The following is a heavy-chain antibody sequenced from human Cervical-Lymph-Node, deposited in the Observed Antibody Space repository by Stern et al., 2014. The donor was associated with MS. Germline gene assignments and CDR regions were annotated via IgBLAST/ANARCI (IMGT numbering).Heavy chain of an antibody. CDR1: GFTFSDHY. J-gene: IGHJ3*02. Sequence: EVQLVESGGGLVQPGGSLRLSCAASGFTFSDHYMDWVRQAPGKGLEWVGRTRNKANSYTTEYAASVKGRFTISRDDSKNSLYLQMNSLKTEDTAVYYCARDRSGSRAFDIWGQGTMVTVSS. CDR3: ARDRSGSRAFDI. V-gene: IGHV3-72*01. D-gene: IGHD1-26*01. CDR2: TRNKANSYTT.